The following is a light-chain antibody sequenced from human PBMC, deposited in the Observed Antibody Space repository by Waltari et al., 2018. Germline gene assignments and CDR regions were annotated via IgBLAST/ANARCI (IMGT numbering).Light chain of an antibody. CDR3: CSYAGSGIHWV. J-gene: IGLJ3*02. V-gene: IGLV2-23*02. Sequence: QSALTQPASVSGSPGQSITISCTGTSSDGGSYNLVSWYQQHPGKAPKLMIYEVTKRPSGVSNRFSGSKSGSTASLIISGLQAEYEADYYCCSYAGSGIHWVFGGGTELTVL. CDR1: SSDGGSYNL. CDR2: EVT.